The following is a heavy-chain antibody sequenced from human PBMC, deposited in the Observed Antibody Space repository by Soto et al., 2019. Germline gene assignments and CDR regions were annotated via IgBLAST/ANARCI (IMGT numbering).Heavy chain of an antibody. CDR1: GYSFTSYW. V-gene: IGHV5-51*01. CDR3: ARRKAYYYDSSGYSFDY. CDR2: IYPGDSDT. Sequence: PGESLKISCKGSGYSFTSYWIGWVRQMPGKGLEWMGIIYPGDSDTRYSPSFQGQVTISADKSISTAYLQWSSLKASDTAMYYCARRKAYYYDSSGYSFDYWGQRTLITVYS. D-gene: IGHD3-22*01. J-gene: IGHJ4*02.